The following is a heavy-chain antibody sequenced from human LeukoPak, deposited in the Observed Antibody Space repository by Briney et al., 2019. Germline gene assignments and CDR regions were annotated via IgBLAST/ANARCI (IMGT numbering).Heavy chain of an antibody. V-gene: IGHV3-7*01. CDR3: ASFYGYIDY. CDR2: IKQDGSEK. D-gene: IGHD2/OR15-2a*01. CDR1: GFTVSSNY. Sequence: GGSLRLSCAASGFTVSSNYMSWVRQAPGKGLEWVANIKQDGSEKYYVDSVKGRFTISRDNAKNSLYLQMNSLRAEDTAVYYCASFYGYIDYWGQGTLVTVSS. J-gene: IGHJ4*02.